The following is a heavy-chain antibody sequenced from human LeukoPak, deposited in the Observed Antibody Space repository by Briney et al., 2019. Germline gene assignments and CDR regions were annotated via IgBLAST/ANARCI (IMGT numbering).Heavy chain of an antibody. CDR1: GLTFSSYA. V-gene: IGHV3-30-3*01. CDR2: ISYDGSNK. CDR3: AKEGGSESYYNWFDP. Sequence: GRSLRLSCPASGLTFSSYAMHWVRQAPGKGLEWVSVISYDGSNKYYAGSVKGRFTISRNNSKNTLYLQMNSQRAEHTAVYYCAKEGGSESYYNWFDPWGQGTLVTVSS. D-gene: IGHD3-10*01. J-gene: IGHJ5*02.